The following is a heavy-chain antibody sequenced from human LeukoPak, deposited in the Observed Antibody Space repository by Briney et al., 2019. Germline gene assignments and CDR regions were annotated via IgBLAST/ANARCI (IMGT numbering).Heavy chain of an antibody. CDR1: GFTFSSYW. V-gene: IGHV3-7*05. CDR2: IKQDGSEK. D-gene: IGHD7-27*01. Sequence: GGSLRLSCVASGFTFSSYWMTWVRQAPGKGLEWVANIKQDGSEKYYVDPVKGRFTISRDNAKNSLYLQMNSLRAEDTAVYYCVRDHAGDSEYWGRGTLVTVSS. J-gene: IGHJ4*02. CDR3: VRDHAGDSEY.